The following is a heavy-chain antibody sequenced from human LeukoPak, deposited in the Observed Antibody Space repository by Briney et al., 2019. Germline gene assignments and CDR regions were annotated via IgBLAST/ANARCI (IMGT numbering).Heavy chain of an antibody. CDR3: ARCLYYHSSAYPYGMDV. CDR2: LLYDGSSK. V-gene: IGHV3-33*01. CDR1: GFIFSSYG. Sequence: GGSLRLSCAASGFIFSSYGMHWVRQAPGKGLEWVAVLLYDGSSKFYADSVKGRFTISRDNSKNTLYLQMNSLRAEDTAVYYCARCLYYHSSAYPYGMDVWGQGTTVSVSS. J-gene: IGHJ6*02. D-gene: IGHD3-22*01.